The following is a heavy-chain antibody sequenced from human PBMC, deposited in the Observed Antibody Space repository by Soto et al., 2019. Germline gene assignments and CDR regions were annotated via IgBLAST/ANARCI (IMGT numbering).Heavy chain of an antibody. CDR2: TYYRSKWYN. CDR1: GDSVSSNSAA. D-gene: IGHD6-19*01. V-gene: IGHV6-1*01. Sequence: PSQTLSLTCAVPGDSVSSNSAAWNWFRQSPSRGLEWLGRTYYRSKWYNDYAVSVKSRIAVSPDTSKNQFSLQLNSVTPEDTAVYYCVRGGSWAGFDYWGQGGLVTVSS. J-gene: IGHJ4*02. CDR3: VRGGSWAGFDY.